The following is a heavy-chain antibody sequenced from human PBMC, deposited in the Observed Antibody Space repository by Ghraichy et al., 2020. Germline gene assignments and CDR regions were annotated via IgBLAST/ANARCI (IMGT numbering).Heavy chain of an antibody. Sequence: ASVKVSCKASGYTFTRYDINWVRQATGQGLEWMGWMNPNSGNTGYAQKFQGRVTMTRNTSISTAYMELSSLRSGDTAVYYCARGIAVAGTWYYWGQGTLVTVSS. D-gene: IGHD6-19*01. CDR1: GYTFTRYD. CDR2: MNPNSGNT. J-gene: IGHJ4*02. CDR3: ARGIAVAGTWYY. V-gene: IGHV1-8*01.